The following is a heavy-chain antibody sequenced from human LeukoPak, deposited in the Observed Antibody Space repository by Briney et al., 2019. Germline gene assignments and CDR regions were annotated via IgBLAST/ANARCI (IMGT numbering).Heavy chain of an antibody. CDR2: INNDGSDT. D-gene: IGHD6-6*01. Sequence: GGSLRLSCAASGFTFTSHWMHWVRQAPGKGLVWVSRINNDGSDTTYADSVRGRFTISRDNAKNTLYLQMDSLRAEDTAVYYCVRDRPHNRDDPWGWGTVVTVSS. CDR1: GFTFTSHW. J-gene: IGHJ5*02. CDR3: VRDRPHNRDDP. V-gene: IGHV3-74*01.